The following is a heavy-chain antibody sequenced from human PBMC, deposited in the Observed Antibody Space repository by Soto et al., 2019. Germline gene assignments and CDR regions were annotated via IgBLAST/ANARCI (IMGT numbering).Heavy chain of an antibody. CDR3: ASFSTYYYDSSGYPHDAFDI. V-gene: IGHV1-8*01. Sequence: ASVKVSCKASGYTFTSYDINWVRQATGQGLEWMGWMNPNSGNTGYAQKFQGRVTMTRNTSISTAYMELSSLRSEDTAVYYCASFSTYYYDSSGYPHDAFDIWGQGTMVTVS. CDR2: MNPNSGNT. CDR1: GYTFTSYD. D-gene: IGHD3-22*01. J-gene: IGHJ3*02.